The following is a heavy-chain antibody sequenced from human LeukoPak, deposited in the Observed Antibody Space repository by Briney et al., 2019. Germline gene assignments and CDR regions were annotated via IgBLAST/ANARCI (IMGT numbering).Heavy chain of an antibody. J-gene: IGHJ4*02. Sequence: SDTLSLTCTVSGGSLSSYYWSWIRQPPGKGLEWIGYIYYSGSTNYNPSLTGRVTISVDTSKNQFSLKQSSVTAADTAVYYCARGWQQLAYFDYWGQGTLVTVSS. CDR3: ARGWQQLAYFDY. CDR2: IYYSGST. V-gene: IGHV4-59*07. CDR1: GGSLSSYY. D-gene: IGHD6-13*01.